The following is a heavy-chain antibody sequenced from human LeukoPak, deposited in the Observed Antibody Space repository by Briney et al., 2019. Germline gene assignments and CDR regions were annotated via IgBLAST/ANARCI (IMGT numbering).Heavy chain of an antibody. Sequence: SVKVSCKASGGTFSSYAISWVRQAPGQGLEWMGRIIPILGIANYAQKFQGRATITADKSTGTAYMELSSLRSEDTAVYYCARDSVPYYDSINSPSFDYWGQGTLVTVSS. J-gene: IGHJ4*02. CDR3: ARDSVPYYDSINSPSFDY. D-gene: IGHD3-22*01. CDR2: IIPILGIA. CDR1: GGTFSSYA. V-gene: IGHV1-69*04.